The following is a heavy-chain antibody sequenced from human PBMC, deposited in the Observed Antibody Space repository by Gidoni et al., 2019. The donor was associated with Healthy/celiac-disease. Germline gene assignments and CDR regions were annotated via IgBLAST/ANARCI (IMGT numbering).Heavy chain of an antibody. V-gene: IGHV4-4*07. D-gene: IGHD3-3*01. CDR3: VAYYDFWSGTRGAFDI. J-gene: IGHJ3*02. Sequence: QVQLQESGPGLVKPSETLSLTCTVSGGSISSYYWSWIRQPAGKGLEWIGRIYTSGSTNYNPSLKSRVTMSVDTSKNQFSLKLSSVTAADTAVYYCVAYYDFWSGTRGAFDIWGQGTMVTVSS. CDR1: GGSISSYY. CDR2: IYTSGST.